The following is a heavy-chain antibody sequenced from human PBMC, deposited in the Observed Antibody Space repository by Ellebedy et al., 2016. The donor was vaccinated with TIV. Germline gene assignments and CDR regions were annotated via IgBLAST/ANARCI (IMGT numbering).Heavy chain of an antibody. CDR3: TRDPKREQPPEY. V-gene: IGHV3-7*03. D-gene: IGHD1-26*01. CDR1: GFTFSSYW. J-gene: IGHJ4*02. Sequence: GESLKISCAASGFTFSSYWMSWVRQAPGKGPEWVAHIKEDGSQKYYVDSVEGRFSISRDNAKNSLYLQMNGLRAEDTAMYYCTRDPKREQPPEYWGQGTLVTVSS. CDR2: IKEDGSQK.